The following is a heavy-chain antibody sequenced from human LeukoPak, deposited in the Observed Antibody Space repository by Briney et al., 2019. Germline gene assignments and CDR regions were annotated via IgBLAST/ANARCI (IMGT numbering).Heavy chain of an antibody. V-gene: IGHV3-23*01. D-gene: IGHD6-13*01. J-gene: IGHJ5*02. Sequence: GGSLRLXCAASGFTFSSYAMSWVRQAPGKGLEWVSAISGSGGSTYYADSVKGRFTISRDNSKNTLYLQMNSLRAEDTAVYYCAKVGYSSSWYPSWGQGTLVTVSS. CDR2: ISGSGGST. CDR1: GFTFSSYA. CDR3: AKVGYSSSWYPS.